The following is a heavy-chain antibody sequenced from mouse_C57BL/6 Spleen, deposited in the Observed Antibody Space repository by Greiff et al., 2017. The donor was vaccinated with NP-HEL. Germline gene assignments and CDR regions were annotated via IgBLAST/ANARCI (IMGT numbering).Heavy chain of an antibody. CDR2: LWSGGST. D-gene: IGHD1-1*01. CDR3: ARNRGSSYDWYFDV. CDR1: GFSLTSYG. V-gene: IGHV2-2*01. J-gene: IGHJ1*03. Sequence: QVQLKESGPGLVQPSQSLSITCTVSGFSLTSYGVHWVRQSPGKGLEWLGVLWSGGSTDYNAAFISRLSISKDNSKSQVFFKMNSLQADDTAIYYCARNRGSSYDWYFDVWGTGTTVTVSS.